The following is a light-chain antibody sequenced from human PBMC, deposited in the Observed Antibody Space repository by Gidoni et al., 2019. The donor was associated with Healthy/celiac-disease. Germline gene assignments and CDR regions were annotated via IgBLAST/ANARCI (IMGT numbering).Light chain of an antibody. CDR2: GAS. V-gene: IGKV3-15*01. CDR1: QSVSSN. J-gene: IGKJ2*01. CDR3: QQYNNWPLYT. Sequence: EIVITQSPATLSVSPGERATLSCRASQSVSSNLAWYQQKPGQAPRLLIYGASTRATGIPARFSGSGSGTEFTLTISSLQSEDFAVYYCQQYNNWPLYTFXQXTKLXIK.